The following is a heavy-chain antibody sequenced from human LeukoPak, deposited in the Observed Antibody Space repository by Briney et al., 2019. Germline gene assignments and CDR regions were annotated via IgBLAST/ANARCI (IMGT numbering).Heavy chain of an antibody. CDR1: GFSLDDYA. CDR2: ISWNSGNI. J-gene: IGHJ4*02. CDR3: GKGDSSAIHHIDH. Sequence: GRSLRLSCAASGFSLDDYAMHWVRQAPGKGLEWVSGISWNSGNIGYADSVKGRFTISRDNDKNSLYVQMNSLRAEDTALYYCGKGDSSAIHHIDHWGQGTLVTVSS. D-gene: IGHD3-22*01. V-gene: IGHV3-9*01.